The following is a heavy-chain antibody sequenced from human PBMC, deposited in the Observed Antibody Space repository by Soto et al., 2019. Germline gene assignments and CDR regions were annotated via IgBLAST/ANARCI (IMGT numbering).Heavy chain of an antibody. Sequence: GSLRLSCAASGFTFSSYDMHWVRQATGKGLEWVSAIGTAGDTYYPGSVKGRFTISRENAKNSLYLQMNSLRAGDTAVYYCAREGHYYDSSGLSYYYYGMDVWGQGTTVTVSS. J-gene: IGHJ6*02. V-gene: IGHV3-13*04. CDR2: IGTAGDT. D-gene: IGHD3-22*01. CDR3: AREGHYYDSSGLSYYYYGMDV. CDR1: GFTFSSYD.